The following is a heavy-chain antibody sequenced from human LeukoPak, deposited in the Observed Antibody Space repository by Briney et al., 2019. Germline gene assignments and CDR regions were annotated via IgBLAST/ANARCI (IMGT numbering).Heavy chain of an antibody. Sequence: GGSLRLSCAASGFTFSSYSMNWVRQAPGKGLEWVSSISSSSSYIYYADSVKGRFTISRDNAKNSLYLQMNSLRAEDTAVYYCARTPDYDILTGYHLYFDYWGQGTLVTVSS. CDR3: ARTPDYDILTGYHLYFDY. J-gene: IGHJ4*02. V-gene: IGHV3-21*01. CDR1: GFTFSSYS. CDR2: ISSSSSYI. D-gene: IGHD3-9*01.